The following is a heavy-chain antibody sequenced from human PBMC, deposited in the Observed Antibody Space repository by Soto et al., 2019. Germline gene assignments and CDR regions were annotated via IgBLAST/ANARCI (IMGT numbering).Heavy chain of an antibody. V-gene: IGHV3-30-3*01. J-gene: IGHJ4*02. CDR2: ISYDGSNK. Sequence: GGSLRLSCAASGFTFSSYAMHWVRQAPGKGLEWVAVISYDGSNKYYADSVKGRFTISRDNSKNTLYLQMNSLRAEDTAVYYCARNWNDGSFSFDYWGQGTLVTVSS. CDR1: GFTFSSYA. CDR3: ARNWNDGSFSFDY. D-gene: IGHD1-1*01.